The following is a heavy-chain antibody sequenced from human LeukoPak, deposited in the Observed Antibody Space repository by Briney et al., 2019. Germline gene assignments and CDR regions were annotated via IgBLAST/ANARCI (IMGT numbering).Heavy chain of an antibody. V-gene: IGHV1-24*01. CDR3: ATHLDRSYYYFDF. J-gene: IGHJ4*02. CDR1: GYGLSILS. CDR2: IDPQDGQT. Sequence: ASVKVSCKISGYGLSILSIHWVRQAPGEGPQWVGGIDPQDGQTIYAQPFHGRATISEDTFSDTAYLELNSLRSEDTALYYCATHLDRSYYYFDFWGQGTLGIVSS. D-gene: IGHD3-10*01.